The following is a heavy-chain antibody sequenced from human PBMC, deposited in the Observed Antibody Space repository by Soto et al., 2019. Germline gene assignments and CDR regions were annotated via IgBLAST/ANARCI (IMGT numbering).Heavy chain of an antibody. CDR1: GYSFTSYW. CDR2: IYPGDSDT. D-gene: IGHD3-10*01. CDR3: ARLPRPRRPLWFGELLDY. Sequence: KQGESLKISCKGSGYSFTSYWIGWVRQMPGKGLEWMGIIYPGDSDTRYSPSFQGQVTISADKSISTAYLQWSSLKASDTAMYYCARLPRPRRPLWFGELLDYWGQGTLVTVSS. J-gene: IGHJ4*02. V-gene: IGHV5-51*03.